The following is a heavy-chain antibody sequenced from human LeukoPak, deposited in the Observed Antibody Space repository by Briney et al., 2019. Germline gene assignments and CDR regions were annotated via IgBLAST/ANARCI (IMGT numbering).Heavy chain of an antibody. CDR3: ARRVYGDFFDY. CDR1: GVSVSSGSYY. V-gene: IGHV4-61*01. D-gene: IGHD4-17*01. J-gene: IGHJ4*02. CDR2: IYYSGST. Sequence: NPSETLSLTCTVSGVSVSSGSYYWSWIRQPPGKGLEWIGYIYYSGSTNYNPSLKSRVTISVDTSKNQFSLKLSSVTAADTAVYYCARRVYGDFFDYWGQGTLVTVSS.